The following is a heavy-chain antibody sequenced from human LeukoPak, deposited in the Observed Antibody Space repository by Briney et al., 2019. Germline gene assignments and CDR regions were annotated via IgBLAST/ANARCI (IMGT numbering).Heavy chain of an antibody. CDR3: AGGITIFGVVSVNWFDP. V-gene: IGHV4-59*11. CDR1: GGSISSHY. CDR2: IYYSGST. J-gene: IGHJ5*02. Sequence: PSETLSLTCTVSGGSISSHYWSWIRQPPGKGLEWIGYIYYSGSTNYNPSLKSRVTISVDTSKNQFSLKLSSVTAADTAVYYCAGGITIFGVVSVNWFDPWGQGTLVTVSS. D-gene: IGHD3-3*01.